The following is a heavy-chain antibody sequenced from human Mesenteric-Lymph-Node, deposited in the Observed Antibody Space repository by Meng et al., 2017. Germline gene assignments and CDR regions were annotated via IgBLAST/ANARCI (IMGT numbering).Heavy chain of an antibody. J-gene: IGHJ4*02. CDR3: ASFPGY. CDR1: GFTFSSYA. V-gene: IGHV3-30*04. CDR2: ISYDGSNK. Sequence: GGSLRLSCAASGFTFSSYAMHWVRQAPGKGLEWVAVISYDGSNKYYADSVKGRFTISRDNSKNTLYLQMNSLRADDTAVYYCASFPGYWGQGTMVTVSS.